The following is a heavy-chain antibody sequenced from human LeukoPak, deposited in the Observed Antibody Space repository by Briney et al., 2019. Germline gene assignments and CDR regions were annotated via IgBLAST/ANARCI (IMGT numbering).Heavy chain of an antibody. D-gene: IGHD3-10*01. Sequence: PSETLSLTCTVSGGSISSGGYYWSWIRQHPGKGLEWIGYIYYSGSTYYNPSLKSRVTISVDTSKNQFSLNLNSVTAADTAVYYCARSRIIMVRGEAEYFHLWGQGTLVTVSS. J-gene: IGHJ1*01. CDR2: IYYSGST. CDR1: GGSISSGGYY. CDR3: ARSRIIMVRGEAEYFHL. V-gene: IGHV4-61*08.